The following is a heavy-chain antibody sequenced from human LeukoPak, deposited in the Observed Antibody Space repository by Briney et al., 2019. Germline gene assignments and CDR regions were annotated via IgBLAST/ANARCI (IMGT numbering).Heavy chain of an antibody. CDR1: GGSISSGGFY. J-gene: IGHJ4*02. CDR3: AREYSSGYHYFDY. CDR2: IYPTGNT. D-gene: IGHD6-19*01. V-gene: IGHV4-61*02. Sequence: SETLSLTCTVSGGSISSGGFYWSWIRQPAGKGLEWIGRIYPTGNTDFNPSLRNRVTISVDMSENQLSLKVSSVTATDTAVYYCAREYSSGYHYFDYWGQGTLVTVSS.